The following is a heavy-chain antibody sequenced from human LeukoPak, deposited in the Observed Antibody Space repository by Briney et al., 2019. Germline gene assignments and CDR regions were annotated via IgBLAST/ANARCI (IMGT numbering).Heavy chain of an antibody. CDR2: ISYDGSNK. J-gene: IGHJ4*02. CDR1: GFTFSSYA. D-gene: IGHD6-19*01. V-gene: IGHV3-30-3*01. CDR3: ARDRLAVAELGY. Sequence: HAGRSLRLCCAASGFTFSSYAMHWDRQASGKGLEWVAVISYDGSNKYYADSVKGRFTISRDNSKNTLYLQMNSLRAEDTAVYYCARDRLAVAELGYWGQGTLVTVSS.